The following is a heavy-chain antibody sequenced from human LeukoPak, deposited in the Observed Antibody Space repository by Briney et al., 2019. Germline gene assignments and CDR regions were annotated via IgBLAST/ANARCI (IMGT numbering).Heavy chain of an antibody. V-gene: IGHV1-8*03. CDR2: MNPNSGNT. Sequence: GASVKVSCKASGYTFTSYDINWVRQATGQGLERMGWMNPNSGNTGYAQKFQGRVTIIRNTSISTAYMELSSLRSEDTAVYYCARGRDVRSGSYYTSSDAFDIWGQGTMVTVSS. D-gene: IGHD3-10*01. J-gene: IGHJ3*02. CDR1: GYTFTSYD. CDR3: ARGRDVRSGSYYTSSDAFDI.